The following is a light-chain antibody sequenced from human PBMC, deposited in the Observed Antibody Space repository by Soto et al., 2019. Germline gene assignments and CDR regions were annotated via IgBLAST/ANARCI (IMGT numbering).Light chain of an antibody. CDR3: QQHGQWPIT. V-gene: IGKV3D-15*01. J-gene: IGKJ5*01. CDR2: GIS. Sequence: EIVMTQSPATLSVSPGERATLSCRASQSVNSNYLAWYQQKPGQAPRFLIYGISKRATDIPDRFSGSGSGTEFTLTISSLQPEDFATYYCQQHGQWPITFGQGTQREIK. CDR1: QSVNSN.